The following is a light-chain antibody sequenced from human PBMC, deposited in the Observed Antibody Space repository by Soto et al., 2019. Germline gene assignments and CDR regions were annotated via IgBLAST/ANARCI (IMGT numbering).Light chain of an antibody. J-gene: IGLJ2*01. Sequence: QSVLTQPPSASGTPGQRVSISCSGSSSNIGSNTVDWYRHLPGAAPKLLIYSTYERPSGVPDRFSGSKSGTSASLAISGLQSDDEADYYCASWDDSLKGVVFGGGTKLTVL. CDR3: ASWDDSLKGVV. V-gene: IGLV1-44*01. CDR1: SSNIGSNT. CDR2: STY.